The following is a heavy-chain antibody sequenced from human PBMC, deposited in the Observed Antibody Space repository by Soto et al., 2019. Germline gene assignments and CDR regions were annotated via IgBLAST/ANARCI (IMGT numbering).Heavy chain of an antibody. D-gene: IGHD3-3*01. CDR2: IYHHGSA. CDR3: ARERDFDFWTRQTLYYYGIDA. Sequence: SETLSLTCAVSGGSISNSGSSWTWIRQPPGKGLEWIGYIYHHGSAYYNPSLKSRVTISVETSKNQFSLKVRSVTAADTAVYYCARERDFDFWTRQTLYYYGIDAWGQGTPVTVSS. J-gene: IGHJ6*02. V-gene: IGHV4-30-2*01. CDR1: GGSISNSGSS.